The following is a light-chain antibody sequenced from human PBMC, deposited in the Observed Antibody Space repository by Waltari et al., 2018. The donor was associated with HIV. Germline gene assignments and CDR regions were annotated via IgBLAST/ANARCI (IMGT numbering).Light chain of an antibody. CDR2: LNSDGSH. J-gene: IGLJ3*02. CDR1: SGHSSYA. V-gene: IGLV4-69*01. Sequence: QLVLTQSPSASASLGASVKLTCTLSSGHSSYAIAWHQQQPEKGPRYLMKLNSDGSHSKGDGIPDRFPGSSSGAERYLTISSLQSEDEADYYCQTWGTGIRVFGGGTKLTVL. CDR3: QTWGTGIRV.